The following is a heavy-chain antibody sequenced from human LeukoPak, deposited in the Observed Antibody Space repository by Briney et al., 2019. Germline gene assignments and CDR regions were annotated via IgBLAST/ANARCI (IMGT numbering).Heavy chain of an antibody. CDR1: GFTFSNFD. D-gene: IGHD6-19*01. CDR2: ISFDGSNK. CDR3: AGVSESGWYYFDY. J-gene: IGHJ4*02. Sequence: GGSLRLSCAASGFTFSNFDMNWVRQAPGKGLEWVAVISFDGSNKYYADSVKGRFSISRDNSKDTLHLQMSSLRDEDTAVYFCAGVSESGWYYFDYWGQGTLVTVSS. V-gene: IGHV3-30*03.